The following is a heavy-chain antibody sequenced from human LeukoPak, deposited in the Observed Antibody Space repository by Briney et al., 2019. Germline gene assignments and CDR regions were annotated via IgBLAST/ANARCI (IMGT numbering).Heavy chain of an antibody. D-gene: IGHD2-2*01. CDR3: ARFSWGCSTASCYLTN. CDR2: IYYTGPT. V-gene: IGHV4-59*11. CDR1: GGSLSGHY. Sequence: SETLSLTCTVGGGSLSGHYWGWIRQPPGKGLELVGHIYYTGPTFYNPSLNSRVTITLDTSRNQFSLRLTSVIAADTAVYHCARFSWGCSTASCYLTNWGQGALVTVSS. J-gene: IGHJ4*02.